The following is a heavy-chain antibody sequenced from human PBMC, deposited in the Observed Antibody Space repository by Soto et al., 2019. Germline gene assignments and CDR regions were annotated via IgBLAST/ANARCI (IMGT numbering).Heavy chain of an antibody. Sequence: PWGSLMVSCVASGFTFSSYTMSWVRQAPGKGLEWVSAISGSGGSTYYADSVKGRFTISRDNSKNTLYLQMNSLRAEDTAVYYCTSWFGKPYYYYGMDVWGQGTTVTVSS. D-gene: IGHD3-10*01. CDR3: TSWFGKPYYYYGMDV. CDR2: ISGSGGST. V-gene: IGHV3-23*01. J-gene: IGHJ6*02. CDR1: GFTFSSYT.